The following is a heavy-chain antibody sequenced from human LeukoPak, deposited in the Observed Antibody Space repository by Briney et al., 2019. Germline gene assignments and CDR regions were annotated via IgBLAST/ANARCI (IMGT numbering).Heavy chain of an antibody. CDR3: ARDLPHYYYDNSGVHVFYV. D-gene: IGHD3-22*01. CDR1: GYTFTSYG. CDR2: ISAYNGNT. J-gene: IGHJ3*01. V-gene: IGHV1-18*01. Sequence: ASVKVSCKASGYTFTSYGISWVRQAPGQGLEWMGWISAYNGNTNYAQKLQGRVTMTTDTSTSTAYMELRSLRSDDTAVYYCARDLPHYYYDNSGVHVFYVWGQGTMVTVSS.